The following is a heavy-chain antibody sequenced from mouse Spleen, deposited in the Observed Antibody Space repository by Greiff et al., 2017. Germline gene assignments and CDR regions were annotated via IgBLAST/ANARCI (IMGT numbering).Heavy chain of an antibody. CDR3: ARDYGNYGLFAY. D-gene: IGHD2-1*01. V-gene: IGHV1-55*01. Sequence: VQLQQSGAELVKPGASVKMSCKASGYTFTSYWITWVKQRPGQGLEWIGDIYPGSGSTNYNEKFKSKATLTVDTSSSTAYMQLSSLTSEDSAVYYCARDYGNYGLFAYWGQGTLVTVSA. CDR2: IYPGSGST. CDR1: GYTFTSYW. J-gene: IGHJ3*01.